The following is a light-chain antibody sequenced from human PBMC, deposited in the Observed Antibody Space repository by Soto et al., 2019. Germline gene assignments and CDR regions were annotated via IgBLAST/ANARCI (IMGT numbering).Light chain of an antibody. V-gene: IGLV2-23*01. CDR3: CSYAGSMTWV. CDR1: SSDVGSYTF. CDR2: EAT. J-gene: IGLJ3*02. Sequence: QSVLTQPASVSGSPGQSITISCTGSSSDVGSYTFVSWYQHHPGKAPKVMIYEATKRPSGVSHRFSGSKSGNTASLTISGLQAEDEGEYYCCSYAGSMTWVFGGGTKLTVL.